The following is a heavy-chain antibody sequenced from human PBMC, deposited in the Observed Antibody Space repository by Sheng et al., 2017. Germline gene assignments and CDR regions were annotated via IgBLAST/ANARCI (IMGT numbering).Heavy chain of an antibody. CDR3: TRDQCGGDCYPQSFDF. D-gene: IGHD2-21*01. V-gene: IGHV1-18*01. CDR2: ISVYNGRT. J-gene: IGHJ3*01. CDR1: GFKFHRYG. Sequence: QIQLVQSGDEVKKPGATVKVSCKTSGFKFHRYGFSWVRQAPGEGLEWMGWISVYNGRTTTAQKFQGRFTMTTDMSTTTASMELTSLTSNDTAVYYCTRDQCGGDCYPQSFDFWGQGTMVTVSS.